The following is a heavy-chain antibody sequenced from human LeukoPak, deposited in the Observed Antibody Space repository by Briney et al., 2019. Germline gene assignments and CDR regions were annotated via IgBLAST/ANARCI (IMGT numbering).Heavy chain of an antibody. Sequence: PSETLSLTCTVSGVSISGYYYSWIRQPPGKGLEWIGYIYYSGYTNYNPSLMSRVTISVDTPKTQFSLKLSSVTAADTAVYFCARHRGPFDSWGQGTLVTVSS. CDR2: IYYSGYT. J-gene: IGHJ4*02. CDR3: ARHRGPFDS. V-gene: IGHV4-59*08. CDR1: GVSISGYY. D-gene: IGHD3-10*01.